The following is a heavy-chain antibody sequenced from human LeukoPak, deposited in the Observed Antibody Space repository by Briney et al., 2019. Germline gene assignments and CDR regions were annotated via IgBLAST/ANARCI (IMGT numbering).Heavy chain of an antibody. Sequence: PSETLTLTCAVYGGSLSGYYWSWIRQPPGKELEWIGEINHSGSTNYNPSLKSRVTISVDTSKNQFSLKLSSVTAADTAVYYCARGGRIVVVVAARRYNWFDPWGQGTLVTVSS. CDR1: GGSLSGYY. D-gene: IGHD2-15*01. CDR2: INHSGST. V-gene: IGHV4-34*01. J-gene: IGHJ5*02. CDR3: ARGGRIVVVVAARRYNWFDP.